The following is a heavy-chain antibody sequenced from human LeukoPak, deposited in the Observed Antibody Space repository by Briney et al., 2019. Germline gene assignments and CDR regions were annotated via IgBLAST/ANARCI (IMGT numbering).Heavy chain of an antibody. V-gene: IGHV4-34*01. CDR3: ARGPGEVTGESFDY. CDR1: GGSFSGYY. Sequence: SETLSLTCAVYGGSFSGYYWSWIRQPPGKGLEWIGEINHSGSTNYNPSLKSRVTISVDTSKNQFSLKLSSVTAADTAVYYCARGPGEVTGESFDYWGQGILVTVSS. J-gene: IGHJ4*02. D-gene: IGHD2-21*02. CDR2: INHSGST.